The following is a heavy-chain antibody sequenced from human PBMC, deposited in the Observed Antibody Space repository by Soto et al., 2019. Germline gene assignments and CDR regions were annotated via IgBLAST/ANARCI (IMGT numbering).Heavy chain of an antibody. D-gene: IGHD4-17*01. Sequence: SGSTLPNPTQTLTLTCTFSAFSHRPRGVGVGWILQPPVKALEWLALIYWDDDKRYSPSLKSRLTITKDTSKNQVVLTMNNMDPVDTATYYCEHTYGDYIDFDYWGQGTLVTVSS. CDR2: IYWDDDK. V-gene: IGHV2-5*02. CDR3: EHTYGDYIDFDY. CDR1: AFSHRPRGVG. J-gene: IGHJ4*02.